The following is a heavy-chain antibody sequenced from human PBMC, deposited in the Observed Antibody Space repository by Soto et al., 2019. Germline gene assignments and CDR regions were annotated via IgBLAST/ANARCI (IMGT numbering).Heavy chain of an antibody. CDR2: IIPIFGTA. Sequence: ASVKVSCKASGGTFSSYAISWVRQAPGQGLEWMGGIIPIFGTANYAQKFQGRVTITADESTSTAYMELSSLRSEDTAVYYCARDRIVDTAMVGLYYYYGMDVWGQGTTVTVSS. D-gene: IGHD5-18*01. J-gene: IGHJ6*02. V-gene: IGHV1-69*13. CDR1: GGTFSSYA. CDR3: ARDRIVDTAMVGLYYYYGMDV.